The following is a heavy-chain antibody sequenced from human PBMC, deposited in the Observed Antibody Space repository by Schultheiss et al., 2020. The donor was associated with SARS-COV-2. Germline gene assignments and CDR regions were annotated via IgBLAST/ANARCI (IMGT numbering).Heavy chain of an antibody. D-gene: IGHD3-3*01. CDR2: VSWNGSRT. CDR1: GFTFSNSD. CDR3: ARDGDFWSGYYTYFDY. J-gene: IGHJ4*02. Sequence: GGSLRLSCAASGFTFSNSDMNWVRQAPGKGLEWVSGVSWNGSRTHYADSVKGRFTISRDNAKKSLYLQMNSLRDEDTAVYYCARDGDFWSGYYTYFDYWGQGTLVTVSS. V-gene: IGHV3-19*01.